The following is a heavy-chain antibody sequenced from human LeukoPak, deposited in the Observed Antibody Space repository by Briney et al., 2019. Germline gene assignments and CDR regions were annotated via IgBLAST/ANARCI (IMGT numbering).Heavy chain of an antibody. D-gene: IGHD6-13*01. V-gene: IGHV1-8*01. CDR2: MNPNSGNT. CDR3: ARRGIAAAGWAFDY. Sequence: ASGKVSCKASGYTFTSYDINWVRQATGQGLEWRGWMNPNSGNTGYAQKFQGRVTMTRNTSISTAYMELSSLRSEDTAVYYCARRGIAAAGWAFDYWGQGTLVTVSS. J-gene: IGHJ4*02. CDR1: GYTFTSYD.